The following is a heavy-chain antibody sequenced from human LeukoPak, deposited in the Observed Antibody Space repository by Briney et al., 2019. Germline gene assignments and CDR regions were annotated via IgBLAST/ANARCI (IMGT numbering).Heavy chain of an antibody. CDR2: IWYDGSNE. CDR3: ATSRGSYYMDV. J-gene: IGHJ6*03. Sequence: GGSLRLSCAASGMTFRNYGFHWVRQAPGKGLEWVTIIWYDGSNEYYADSVKGRFAFSRDNSKDTLYLQMNNLRVEDTAVYYCATSRGSYYMDVWGRGTTVTVSS. D-gene: IGHD1-26*01. CDR1: GMTFRNYG. V-gene: IGHV3-33*01.